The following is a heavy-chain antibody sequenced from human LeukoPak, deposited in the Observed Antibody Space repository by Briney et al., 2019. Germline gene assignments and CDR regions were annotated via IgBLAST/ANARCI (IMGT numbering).Heavy chain of an antibody. V-gene: IGHV4-38-2*02. CDR3: ARGGQGRIAVADGGFDY. J-gene: IGHJ4*02. CDR1: GYRISSGYE. CDR2: IGYSGNT. Sequence: SETLSLTCSVSGYRISSGYEWGWIRQPPGKGLEWLGSIGYSGNTYDNPSLKSRVTMSVDTSKNQFSLRLTSVTAADTAVYYCARGGQGRIAVADGGFDYWGQGTLVTVSS. D-gene: IGHD6-19*01.